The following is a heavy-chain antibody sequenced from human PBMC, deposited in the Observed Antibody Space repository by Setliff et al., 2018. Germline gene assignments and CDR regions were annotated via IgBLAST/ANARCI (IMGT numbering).Heavy chain of an antibody. CDR3: ARVGGYASAWHGIEAFDI. CDR1: GYTFTGHY. J-gene: IGHJ3*02. Sequence: ASVKVSCKASGYTFTGHYIHWVRQAPGQGLEWMGWINLNTGNIFYAQVRDRVSMTRDTSIDTAYMEVNRLTYDDTAVYYCARVGGYASAWHGIEAFDIWGQGTKVTVSS. V-gene: IGHV1-2*02. D-gene: IGHD6-19*01. CDR2: INLNTGNI.